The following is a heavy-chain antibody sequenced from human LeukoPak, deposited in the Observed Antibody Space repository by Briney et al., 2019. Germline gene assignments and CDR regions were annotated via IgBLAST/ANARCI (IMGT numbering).Heavy chain of an antibody. CDR3: ASSFYGDYFY. CDR2: IKQDGSEK. CDR1: RFTFSSYW. J-gene: IGHJ4*02. V-gene: IGHV3-7*03. D-gene: IGHD4-17*01. Sequence: GGSLRLSCAASRFTFSSYWMSWVRQAPGKGLEWVANIKQDGSEKYYVDSVKGRFTISRDNAKNSLYLQMNSLRAEDTAVYYCASSFYGDYFYWGQGTLVTVSS.